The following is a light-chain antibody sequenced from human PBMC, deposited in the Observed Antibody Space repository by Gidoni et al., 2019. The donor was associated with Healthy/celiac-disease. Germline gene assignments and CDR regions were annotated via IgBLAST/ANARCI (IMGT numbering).Light chain of an antibody. J-gene: IGKJ4*01. Sequence: IQMTPSPSTLSASVGDRVTITCRASQSISSWLAWYQQKPGKAPKLLIYKASSLESGVPSRFSGSGSGTEFTLTISSLQPDDFATYYCQQYNSYPSTFGGXTKVEIK. V-gene: IGKV1-5*03. CDR2: KAS. CDR3: QQYNSYPST. CDR1: QSISSW.